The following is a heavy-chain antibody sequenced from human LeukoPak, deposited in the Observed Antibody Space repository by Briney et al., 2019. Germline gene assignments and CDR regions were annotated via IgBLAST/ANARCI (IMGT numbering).Heavy chain of an antibody. Sequence: GGSLRLSCAASGFTFSDYWMSWVRQAPGKGLEWVANIKPDGSDKDHVDSVKGRFTISRDNAKNSLYLQMNNLGAKDTAVYSCAYAGGYCETTSCRKLFPFDYWGRGTLVTVSS. CDR2: IKPDGSDK. D-gene: IGHD2-15*01. CDR1: GFTFSDYW. CDR3: AYAGGYCETTSCRKLFPFDY. J-gene: IGHJ4*02. V-gene: IGHV3-7*01.